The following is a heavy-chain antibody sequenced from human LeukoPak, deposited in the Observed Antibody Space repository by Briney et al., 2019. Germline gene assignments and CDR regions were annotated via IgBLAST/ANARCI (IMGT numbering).Heavy chain of an antibody. D-gene: IGHD2-2*01. J-gene: IGHJ4*02. CDR1: GGTFTNYT. V-gene: IGHV1-69*02. Sequence: ASVKVSCKASGGTFTNYTISWVRQAPGQGLEWMGRIIPILDITNYAQKFQGRLTITADKSTSTAYMELSSLRSEDTAVYYCAPSCSSTSRSFTRLGNWGQGTLVTVSS. CDR2: IIPILDIT. CDR3: APSCSSTSRSFTRLGN.